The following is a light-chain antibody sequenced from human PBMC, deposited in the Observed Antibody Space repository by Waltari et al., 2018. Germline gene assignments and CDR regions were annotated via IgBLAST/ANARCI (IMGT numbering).Light chain of an antibody. CDR3: QQYGSSPFT. J-gene: IGKJ3*01. Sequence: EIVLTQSPGTLSLSPGERATIPCRASQSVSSIYLAWYQQKPGQAPRLLIYGASSRATGIPDRFGGSGSGTDFTLTINRLEPEDFAVYYCQQYGSSPFTFGPGTKVDIK. V-gene: IGKV3-20*01. CDR1: QSVSSIY. CDR2: GAS.